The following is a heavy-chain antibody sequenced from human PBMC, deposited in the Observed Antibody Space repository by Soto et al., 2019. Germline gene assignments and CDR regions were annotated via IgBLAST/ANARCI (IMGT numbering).Heavy chain of an antibody. J-gene: IGHJ3*02. CDR2: ILVGGST. CDR1: GFICSSYD. D-gene: IGHD2-8*02. CDR3: AKATATGGGAFEI. V-gene: IGHV3-23*01. Sequence: SLRLSCAVSGFICSSYDMSWVRQAPGKGLEWVSTILVGGSTHYEDSVKGRFTISRDTSKNTVYLQMNSLTAGDTAVYYCAKATATGGGAFEICGQGTMVTVSS.